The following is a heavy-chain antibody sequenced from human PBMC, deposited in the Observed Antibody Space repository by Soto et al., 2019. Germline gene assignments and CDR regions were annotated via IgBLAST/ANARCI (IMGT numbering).Heavy chain of an antibody. CDR3: ARDVSRSAYNWFDP. Sequence: ASVKVSCKASGGTFSSYAISWVRQAPGQGLGWMGGIIPIFGTANYAQKFQGRVTMTRDTSTSTVYMELSSLRSEDTAVYYCARDVSRSAYNWFDPWGQGTLVTVSS. CDR1: GGTFSSYA. V-gene: IGHV1-69*05. J-gene: IGHJ5*02. CDR2: IIPIFGTA.